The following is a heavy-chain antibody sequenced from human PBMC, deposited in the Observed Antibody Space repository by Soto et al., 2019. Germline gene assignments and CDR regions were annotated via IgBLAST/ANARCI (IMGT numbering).Heavy chain of an antibody. Sequence: ASVKVSCKASGYTFTSYGISWVRQAPGQGLEWMGWISAYNGNTSYAQKLQGRVTMTTDTSTSTAYMELRSLRSDDTAVYYCARGGAKYYYDSSGYYWFDPWGQGTLVTVSS. V-gene: IGHV1-18*04. CDR1: GYTFTSYG. CDR3: ARGGAKYYYDSSGYYWFDP. CDR2: ISAYNGNT. D-gene: IGHD3-22*01. J-gene: IGHJ5*02.